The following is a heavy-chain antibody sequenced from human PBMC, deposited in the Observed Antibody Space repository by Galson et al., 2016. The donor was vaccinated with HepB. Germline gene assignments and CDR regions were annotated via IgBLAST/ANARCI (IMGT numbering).Heavy chain of an antibody. V-gene: IGHV1-18*01. CDR1: GYTFSSYG. CDR3: ARDRIFSGTFDC. CDR2: ISGYNGNT. Sequence: SVKVSCKASGYTFSSYGISWVRQAPGQGLEWMGWISGYNGNTNYAQNLQGIVTMTTDTTTNTAYMELRSLRSDDPAVYYCARDRIFSGTFDCWGQGTLVTVSS. D-gene: IGHD3-10*01. J-gene: IGHJ4*02.